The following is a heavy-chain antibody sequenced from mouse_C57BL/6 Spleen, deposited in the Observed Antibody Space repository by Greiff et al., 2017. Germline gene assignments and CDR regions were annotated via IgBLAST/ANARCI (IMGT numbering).Heavy chain of an antibody. CDR3: ARRDGSSYNFDD. CDR2: IDPSDSET. V-gene: IGHV1-52*01. Sequence: QVQLQQPGAELVRPGSSVKLSCKASGYTFTSYWMHWVKQRPIQGLEWIGNIDPSDSETHYNQKFKDKATLTVDKSSSTAYMQLSSLTSEDSAVYYCARRDGSSYNFDDWGQGTTLTVAS. CDR1: GYTFTSYW. D-gene: IGHD1-1*01. J-gene: IGHJ2*01.